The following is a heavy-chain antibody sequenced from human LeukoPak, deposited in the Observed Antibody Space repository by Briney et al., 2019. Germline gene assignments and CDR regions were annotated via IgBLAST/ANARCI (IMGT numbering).Heavy chain of an antibody. CDR2: IYYSGST. D-gene: IGHD2-2*01. Sequence: SETLSLTCTVSGGSISSSSYYWGWIRQPPGKGLEWIGSIYYSGSTYYNPSLKSRVTISVDTSKNQFSLKLSSMTAADTAVYYCARHRAEGSTSCPHIDPLCKTRKNWFDPWGQGTLVTVSS. CDR3: ARHRAEGSTSCPHIDPLCKTRKNWFDP. CDR1: GGSISSSSYY. J-gene: IGHJ5*02. V-gene: IGHV4-39*01.